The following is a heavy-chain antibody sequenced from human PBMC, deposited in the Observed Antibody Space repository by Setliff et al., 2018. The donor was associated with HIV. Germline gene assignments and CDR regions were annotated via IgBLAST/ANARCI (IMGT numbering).Heavy chain of an antibody. CDR3: ASSGIQSNAFDI. D-gene: IGHD5-18*01. CDR1: GGSFSTSNW. J-gene: IGHJ3*02. V-gene: IGHV4-4*02. CDR2: IYHSGST. Sequence: SETLSLTCGVSGGSFSTSNWWSWVRQPPGKGLEWIGEIYHSGSTNYNPSLKSRVTILVDKSKDQFSLKLNSVTAADTAVYYCASSGIQSNAFDIWGQGTMVTVSS.